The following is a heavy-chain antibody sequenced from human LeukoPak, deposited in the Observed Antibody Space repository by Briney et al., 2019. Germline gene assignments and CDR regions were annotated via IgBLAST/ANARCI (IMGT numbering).Heavy chain of an antibody. J-gene: IGHJ1*01. D-gene: IGHD6-6*01. V-gene: IGHV3-30*02. Sequence: GGSLRLSCAASGFTFSSYGMHWVRQAPGKGLEWAAFIRYDGSNKYYADSVKGRFTISRDNSKNTLYLQMNSLRAEDTAVYYCASPIAARKKYFQHWGQGTLVTVSS. CDR3: ASPIAARKKYFQH. CDR2: IRYDGSNK. CDR1: GFTFSSYG.